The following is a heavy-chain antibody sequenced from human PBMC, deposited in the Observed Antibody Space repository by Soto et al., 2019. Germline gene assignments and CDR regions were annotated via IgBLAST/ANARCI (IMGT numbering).Heavy chain of an antibody. CDR3: AKGRGSGWNGGDD. V-gene: IGHV3-23*01. Sequence: EVQLLESGGGLVQPGGSLRLTCAASGFTVRNNGMSWVRQAPGKGLEWVSAISGSGDNTYYADSVKGRFTISRDNSKNTLYLQMNSRRAEDTAVYYCAKGRGSGWNGGDDWGQGTLVTVSS. J-gene: IGHJ4*02. D-gene: IGHD6-19*01. CDR2: ISGSGDNT. CDR1: GFTVRNNG.